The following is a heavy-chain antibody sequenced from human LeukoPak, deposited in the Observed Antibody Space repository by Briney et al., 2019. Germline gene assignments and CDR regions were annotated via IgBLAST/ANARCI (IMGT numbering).Heavy chain of an antibody. CDR3: ARDPQATVYRSGHIDY. Sequence: ASVKVSCKASGYTFTGYYMHWVRQAPGQGLEWMGWINPNSGNTGYAQKFQGRVTMTRNTSISTAYMELSGLRSEDTAVYYCARDPQATVYRSGHIDYWGQGTLVTVSS. J-gene: IGHJ4*02. CDR1: GYTFTGYY. CDR2: INPNSGNT. D-gene: IGHD3-22*01. V-gene: IGHV1-8*02.